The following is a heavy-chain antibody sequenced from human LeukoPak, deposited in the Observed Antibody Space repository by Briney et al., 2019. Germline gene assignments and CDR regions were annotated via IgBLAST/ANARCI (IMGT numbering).Heavy chain of an antibody. D-gene: IGHD4-23*01. V-gene: IGHV1-69*04. CDR2: IIPIFGIA. CDR1: GGTFSSYA. CDR3: ASGVVRTSIDLDY. Sequence: SVKVSCKASGGTFSSYAISWVRQAPGQGLEWMGRIIPIFGIANYAQKFRGRVTITADKSTSTAYMELSSLRSEDTAVYYCASGVVRTSIDLDYWGQGTLVTVSS. J-gene: IGHJ4*02.